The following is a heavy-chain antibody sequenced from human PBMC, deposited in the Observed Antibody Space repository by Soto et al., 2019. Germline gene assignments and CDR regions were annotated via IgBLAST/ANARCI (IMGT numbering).Heavy chain of an antibody. Sequence: EVQLVESEGGLVQPGRSLRLSCAASGFTFDDYAMHWVRQAPGKGLEWVSGISWNSGSIGYADSVKGRFTISRDNAKNSLYLQMNSLRAEDTALHYCAKGGGDYSNYVDYYYGMDVWGQGTTVTVSS. CDR1: GFTFDDYA. D-gene: IGHD4-4*01. CDR2: ISWNSGSI. CDR3: AKGGGDYSNYVDYYYGMDV. J-gene: IGHJ6*02. V-gene: IGHV3-9*01.